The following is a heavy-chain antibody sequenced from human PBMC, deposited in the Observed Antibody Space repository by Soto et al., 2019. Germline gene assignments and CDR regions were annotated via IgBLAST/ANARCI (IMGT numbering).Heavy chain of an antibody. J-gene: IGHJ4*02. V-gene: IGHV1-8*01. CDR3: AREKSGYYDY. Sequence: QVQLVQCGAEVKKPGASVKVSCMASGYSFTGCDINWVRQASGQGLEWMGWMNPNSGNTGYAQKFQGRVTMTRNTSISTAYMELSSLRSEDTAVYYCAREKSGYYDYWGQGTLVTVSS. D-gene: IGHD3-3*01. CDR1: GYSFTGCD. CDR2: MNPNSGNT.